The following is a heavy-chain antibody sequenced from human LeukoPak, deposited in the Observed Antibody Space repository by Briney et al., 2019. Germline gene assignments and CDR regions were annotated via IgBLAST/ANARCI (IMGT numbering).Heavy chain of an antibody. Sequence: GGSLGLSCAASGFTFSSHSMNWVRQAPGKGLEWVSYISSSSSTIYYADSVKGRFTISRDNAKNSLYLQMNSLRAEDTAVYYCARGAYYYEDWGQGTLVTVSS. D-gene: IGHD3-22*01. CDR2: ISSSSSTI. CDR1: GFTFSSHS. J-gene: IGHJ4*02. CDR3: ARGAYYYED. V-gene: IGHV3-48*01.